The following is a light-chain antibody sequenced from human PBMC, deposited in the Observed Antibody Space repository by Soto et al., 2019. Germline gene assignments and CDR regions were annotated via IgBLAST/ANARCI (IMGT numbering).Light chain of an antibody. V-gene: IGKV3D-20*02. CDR1: QSVSSSY. CDR3: QQISNRPRA. J-gene: IGKJ1*01. CDR2: GAS. Sequence: EIVLRQSPGSLSLSPGERATLSCRASQSVSSSYLAWYQQKPGQPPRLLIYGASSRATGIPDRFSGSGSGTDFTLTISSLQAEDVAVYYCQQISNRPRAFGQGTKVDIK.